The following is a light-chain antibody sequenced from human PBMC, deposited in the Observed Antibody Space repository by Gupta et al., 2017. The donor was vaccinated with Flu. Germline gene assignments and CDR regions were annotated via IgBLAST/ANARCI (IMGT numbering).Light chain of an antibody. V-gene: IGLV7-43*01. Sequence: QTVVTPEPSLTVSPGGTVTLTCSSSAGIVTSGYYANWFQQKPGQAPRPLIYSASNRHSWTPARFSGSLLGGKAALTLSGAQPDDEAEYYCLLYYGGVWVFGGGTKLTVL. CDR2: SAS. CDR1: AGIVTSGYY. J-gene: IGLJ3*02. CDR3: LLYYGGVWV.